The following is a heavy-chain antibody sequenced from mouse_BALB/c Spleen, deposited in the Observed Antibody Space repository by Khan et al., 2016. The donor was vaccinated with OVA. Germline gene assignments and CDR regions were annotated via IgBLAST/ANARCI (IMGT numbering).Heavy chain of an antibody. J-gene: IGHJ4*01. Sequence: EVQLQESGGGLVQPGGSRKLSCAASGFTFSDYGLAWVRQAPGKGPEWVAFISSLAYSIYYADTVTGRFPISRENAQKTLYLEMSSRRSEDTAMYYCARAWAMDYWGQGTSVTVSS. CDR2: ISSLAYSI. V-gene: IGHV5-15*02. CDR1: GFTFSDYG. CDR3: ARAWAMDY.